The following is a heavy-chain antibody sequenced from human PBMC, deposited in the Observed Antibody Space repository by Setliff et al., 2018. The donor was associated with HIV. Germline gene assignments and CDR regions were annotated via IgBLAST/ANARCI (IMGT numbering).Heavy chain of an antibody. Sequence: SETLSLTCTVSGGSISSYCWNWIRQPPGRGLEWIGYIFTSGSTKYNPSLQSRVTMSIDTSKNQFSLKLTSVTAADTAVYYCARRIDNSGSFPDKNWFDTWGQGGLVTVSS. CDR3: ARRIDNSGSFPDKNWFDT. V-gene: IGHV4-4*09. D-gene: IGHD3-10*01. CDR2: IFTSGST. J-gene: IGHJ5*02. CDR1: GGSISSYC.